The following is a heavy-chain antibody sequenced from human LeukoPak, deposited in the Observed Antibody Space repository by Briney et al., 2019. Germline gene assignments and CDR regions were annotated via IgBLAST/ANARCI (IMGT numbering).Heavy chain of an antibody. D-gene: IGHD3-10*01. CDR1: GGSFSGYY. Sequence: RSSETLSLTCAVYGGSFSGYYWSWIRQPPGKGLEWIGEINHSGSTNYNPSLKSRVTISVDTSKNQFSLKLSSVTAADTAVYYCARGRGVRGVIIPYYYYYMDVWGKGTTVTVSS. J-gene: IGHJ6*03. CDR2: INHSGST. V-gene: IGHV4-34*01. CDR3: ARGRGVRGVIIPYYYYYMDV.